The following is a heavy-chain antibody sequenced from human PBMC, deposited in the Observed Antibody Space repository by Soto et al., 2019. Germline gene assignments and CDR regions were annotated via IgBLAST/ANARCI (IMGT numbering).Heavy chain of an antibody. CDR1: GGSISSGGYY. Sequence: QVQLQESGPGLVKPSQTLSLTCTVSGGSISSGGYYWSCIRQHPGKGLEWIGYIYYSGSTYNNPSLKSRVTISVDTSKDQFSLKLSSVTAADTAVYYCAVSRDGYSMDVCGQGTTVTVSS. D-gene: IGHD2-2*01. CDR2: IYYSGST. V-gene: IGHV4-31*03. J-gene: IGHJ6*02. CDR3: AVSRDGYSMDV.